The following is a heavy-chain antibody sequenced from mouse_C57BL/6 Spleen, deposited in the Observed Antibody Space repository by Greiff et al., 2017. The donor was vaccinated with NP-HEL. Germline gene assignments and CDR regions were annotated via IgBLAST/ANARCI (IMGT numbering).Heavy chain of an antibody. Sequence: VQLQQPGAELVRPGTSVKLSCKASGYTFTSYWMHWVKQRPGQGLEWIGVIDPSDSYTNYTQKFKGKATLTVDTSSSTAYMQLSSLTSEDSAVYYCARGDDYVPFDYWGQGTTLTVSS. V-gene: IGHV1-59*01. CDR1: GYTFTSYW. D-gene: IGHD2-4*01. CDR3: ARGDDYVPFDY. CDR2: IDPSDSYT. J-gene: IGHJ2*01.